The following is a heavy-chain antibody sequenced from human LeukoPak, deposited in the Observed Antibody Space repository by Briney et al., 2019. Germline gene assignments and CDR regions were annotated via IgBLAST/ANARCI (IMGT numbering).Heavy chain of an antibody. CDR2: ISYDGSNK. J-gene: IGHJ5*02. V-gene: IGHV3-30*18. CDR3: AKDMAAAGYNWFDP. Sequence: GGSLRLSCAASGFTFSSYAMSWVRQAPGKGLERVAVISYDGSNKYYADSVKGRFTISRDNSKNTLYLQMNSLRAEDTAVYYCAKDMAAAGYNWFDPWGQGTLVTVSS. D-gene: IGHD6-13*01. CDR1: GFTFSSYA.